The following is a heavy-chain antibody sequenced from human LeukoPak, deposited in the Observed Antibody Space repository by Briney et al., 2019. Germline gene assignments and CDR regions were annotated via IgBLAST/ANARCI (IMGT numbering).Heavy chain of an antibody. CDR3: ATQPHDSWLLLQDAFDI. V-gene: IGHV1-2*02. J-gene: IGHJ3*02. Sequence: ASVKVSCKASGYTFTGYYMHWVRQAPGQGLEWMGWINPNSGGTNYAQKFQGRVTMTEDTSTDTAYMELSSLRSEDTAVYYCATQPHDSWLLLQDAFDIWGQGTMVTVSS. CDR2: INPNSGGT. D-gene: IGHD3-22*01. CDR1: GYTFTGYY.